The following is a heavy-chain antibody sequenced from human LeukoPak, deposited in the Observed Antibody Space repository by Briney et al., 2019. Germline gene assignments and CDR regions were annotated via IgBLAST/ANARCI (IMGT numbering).Heavy chain of an antibody. J-gene: IGHJ6*03. CDR3: ARDRSYSNYGEYYYYYMDV. CDR1: GGSISSYY. V-gene: IGHV4-4*07. CDR2: IYTSGST. Sequence: ETXSLTCTVSGGSISSYYWSWIRQPAGKGLEWIGRIYTSGSTNYNPSLKSRVTMSVNTSKNQFSLKLSSVTAADTAVYYCARDRSYSNYGEYYYYYMDVWGKGTTVTVSS. D-gene: IGHD4-11*01.